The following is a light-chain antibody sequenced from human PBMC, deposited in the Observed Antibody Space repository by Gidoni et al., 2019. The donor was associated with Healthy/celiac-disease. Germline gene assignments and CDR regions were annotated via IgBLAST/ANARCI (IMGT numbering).Light chain of an antibody. CDR2: LNSDGSH. CDR1: SGHSSYA. V-gene: IGLV4-69*01. J-gene: IGLJ3*02. CDR3: QTWGTEHWV. Sequence: QLVLTQSPSASASLGASVKLTCTLSSGHSSYAIAWHQQQPEKGPRYLMKLNSDGSHSKGDGIPDRFSGSSSGAERYLTISSLQSEDEADYYCQTWGTEHWVFGGGTKLTVL.